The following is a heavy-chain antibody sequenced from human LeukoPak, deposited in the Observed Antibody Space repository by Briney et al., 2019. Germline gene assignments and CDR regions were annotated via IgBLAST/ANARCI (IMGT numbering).Heavy chain of an antibody. CDR2: IYYSGST. Sequence: SETLSLTCTVCGGSISSSDYYWGWIRQPPGKGLEWIASIYYSGSTYYSPSLKSGVTISVDTSKNQFSLKLRSVTATDTAVYYCPRGLTRGYTYGGCFDPWGQGTLVTVSS. V-gene: IGHV4-39*01. J-gene: IGHJ5*02. D-gene: IGHD5-12*01. CDR1: GGSISSSDYY. CDR3: PRGLTRGYTYGGCFDP.